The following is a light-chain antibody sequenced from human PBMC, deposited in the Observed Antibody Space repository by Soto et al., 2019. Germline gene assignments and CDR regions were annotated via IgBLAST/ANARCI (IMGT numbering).Light chain of an antibody. J-gene: IGLJ3*02. CDR1: RSDVGYYDY. CDR2: DVS. Sequence: SALTQPASVSGSPGQSITISCTGTRSDVGYYDYVSWYQQHPGKAPTLVIYDVSHRPSGVSDRFSGSKSGNTASLTISGLQAEDEGDYYCSSYTTTYTWMFGGGTKVTVL. V-gene: IGLV2-14*01. CDR3: SSYTTTYTWM.